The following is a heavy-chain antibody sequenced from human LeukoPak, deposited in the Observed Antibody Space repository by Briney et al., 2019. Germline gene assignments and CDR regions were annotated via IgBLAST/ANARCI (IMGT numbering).Heavy chain of an antibody. D-gene: IGHD2-21*01. V-gene: IGHV1-24*01. CDR3: ATRVANYYYGMDV. Sequence: DSVKVSCKVSGYTLTELSMHWVRQTPGKGLEWMGGFDPEDGETIYAQKFQGRVTMTEDTSTDTAYMELSSLRSEDTAVYYCATRVANYYYGMDVWGKGTTVTVSS. J-gene: IGHJ6*04. CDR1: GYTLTELS. CDR2: FDPEDGET.